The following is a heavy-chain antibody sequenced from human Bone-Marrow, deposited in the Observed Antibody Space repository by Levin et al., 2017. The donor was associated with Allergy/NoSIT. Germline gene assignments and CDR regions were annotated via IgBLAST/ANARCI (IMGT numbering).Heavy chain of an antibody. CDR3: TTDVLESVAGTGRYYYYYYMDV. CDR1: GFTFSNAW. CDR2: IKSKTDGGTT. V-gene: IGHV3-15*01. J-gene: IGHJ6*03. Sequence: PGGSLRLSCAASGFTFSNAWMSWVRQAPGKGLEWVGRIKSKTDGGTTDYAAPVKGRFSISRDDSKNTLYLQMNSLKTEDTAVYYCTTDVLESVAGTGRYYYYYYMDVWGKGTTVTVSS. D-gene: IGHD6-19*01.